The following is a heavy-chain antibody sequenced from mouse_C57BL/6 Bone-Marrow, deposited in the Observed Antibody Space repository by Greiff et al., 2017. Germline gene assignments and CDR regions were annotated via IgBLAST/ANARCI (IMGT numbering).Heavy chain of an antibody. CDR1: GYTFTSYG. V-gene: IGHV1-81*01. D-gene: IGHD1-1*01. J-gene: IGHJ4*01. CDR2: IYPRSGNT. CDR3: ARPYYASSLYYAMDY. Sequence: VQLQQSGAELARPGASMKLSCKASGYTFTSYGISWVKQRTGQGLEWIGEIYPRSGNTYYNEKFKGKATLTADKSSSTAYMELRSLTSEDSAVYFCARPYYASSLYYAMDYWGQGTSVTVSS.